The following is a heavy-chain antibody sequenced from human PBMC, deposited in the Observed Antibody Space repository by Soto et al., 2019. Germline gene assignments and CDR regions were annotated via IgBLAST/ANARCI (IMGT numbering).Heavy chain of an antibody. J-gene: IGHJ6*02. CDR1: GFTFSSYA. D-gene: IGHD6-13*01. Sequence: GGSLRLSCAASGFTFSSYAMSWVRQAPGKGLEWVSAISGSGGSTYYADSVKGRFTISRDNSKNTLYLQMNSLRAEDTAVYYCAKRHAPSSWYVHYGMDVWGQGTTVTVSS. V-gene: IGHV3-23*01. CDR3: AKRHAPSSWYVHYGMDV. CDR2: ISGSGGST.